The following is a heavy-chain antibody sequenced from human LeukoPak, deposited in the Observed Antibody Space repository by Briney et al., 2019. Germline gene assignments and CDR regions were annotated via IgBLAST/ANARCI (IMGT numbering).Heavy chain of an antibody. D-gene: IGHD4-23*01. V-gene: IGHV3-33*08. Sequence: GGSLRLSCAASGFTFSSYGMHWVRQAPGKGLEWVAVISYDGSNKYYADSVKGRFTISRDNSKNTLYLQMNSLRAEDTAVYYCARGSHGGNPWDYGMDVWGQGTTVTVSS. CDR2: ISYDGSNK. CDR3: ARGSHGGNPWDYGMDV. CDR1: GFTFSSYG. J-gene: IGHJ6*02.